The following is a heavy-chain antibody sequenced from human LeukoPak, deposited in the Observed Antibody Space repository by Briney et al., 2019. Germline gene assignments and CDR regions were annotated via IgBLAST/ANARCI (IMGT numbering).Heavy chain of an antibody. D-gene: IGHD1-1*01. V-gene: IGHV4-61*01. CDR2: IHYSGST. CDR3: ARVSWFPGTSYYYMDV. CDR1: GYSISSGNY. J-gene: IGHJ6*03. Sequence: SETLSLTCSVSGYSISSGNYWGWIRQPPGKGLVWIGYIHYSGSTNYNPSLKSRVTISVDTSKNQFSLKLSSVTAADTAVYYCARVSWFPGTSYYYMDVWGKGTTVTISS.